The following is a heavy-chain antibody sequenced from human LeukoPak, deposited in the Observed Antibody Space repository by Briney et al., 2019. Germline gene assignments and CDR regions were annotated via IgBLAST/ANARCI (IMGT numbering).Heavy chain of an antibody. CDR3: TRSPRLVAHAFYFDQ. CDR2: IYPSDSDT. CDR1: GYTSATYC. Sequence: GESLKISCKGFGYTSATYCIGWVRQMPGKGPGWMGTIYPSDSDTRYSPSFQGHVTISADKSITTANLQWSSLKASDSAMYYCTRSPRLVAHAFYFDQWGRGTLVTVSS. D-gene: IGHD2-2*01. V-gene: IGHV5-51*01. J-gene: IGHJ4*02.